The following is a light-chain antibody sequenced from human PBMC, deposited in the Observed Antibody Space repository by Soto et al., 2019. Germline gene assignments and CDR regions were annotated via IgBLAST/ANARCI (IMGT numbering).Light chain of an antibody. V-gene: IGKV3-15*01. CDR1: QSVSSN. Sequence: EIVMTQSPATLSVSPGERATLSCRASQSVSSNLAWYQQKPGQAPRLIIYGASTRATGIPARFSGSGSGTEFTLTIGSLQSEDFAVYYCQQYNNWPPHTFGQGTKLEIK. CDR3: QQYNNWPPHT. J-gene: IGKJ2*01. CDR2: GAS.